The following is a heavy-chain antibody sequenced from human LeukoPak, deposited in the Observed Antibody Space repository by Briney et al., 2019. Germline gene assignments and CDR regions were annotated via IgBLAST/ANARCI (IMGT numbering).Heavy chain of an antibody. CDR2: IYCNDDE. Sequence: SGPTLVNPTQTLTLTCTFSGFSLSSSGVGVGWIRQPSGKALEWLALIYCNDDERFSPSLKSRLTITKDTSKNQVVLTMTNMDPVDTATYYCAHTASDYDILTGYYPYYFDEWSQGALVTVSS. D-gene: IGHD3-9*01. CDR3: AHTASDYDILTGYYPYYFDE. CDR1: GFSLSSSGVG. J-gene: IGHJ1*01. V-gene: IGHV2-5*01.